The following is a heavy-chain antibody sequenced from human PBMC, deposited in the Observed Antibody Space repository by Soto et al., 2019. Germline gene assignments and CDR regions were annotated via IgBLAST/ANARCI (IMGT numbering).Heavy chain of an antibody. D-gene: IGHD5-18*01. V-gene: IGHV3-23*01. Sequence: EVQLLESGGGLVQPGGSLRLSCAASGFTFSSYAMSWVRQAPGKGLEWVSAISGSGGSTYYADSVKGRFTISRDNFKNTLYLQMNSLRADDTAVYYCAKGGYSYGYYYYYYYGMDVWGQGTTVTVSS. CDR3: AKGGYSYGYYYYYYYGMDV. CDR2: ISGSGGST. J-gene: IGHJ6*02. CDR1: GFTFSSYA.